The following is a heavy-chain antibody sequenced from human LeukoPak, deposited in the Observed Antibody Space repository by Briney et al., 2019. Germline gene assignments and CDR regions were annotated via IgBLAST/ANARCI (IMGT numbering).Heavy chain of an antibody. CDR1: GFTFSSYS. CDR3: ARRLWFGDPYYYGMDV. CDR2: ISSRSSYI. Sequence: GGSLRLSCAASGFTFSSYSMNWVRQAPGKGLEWFSSISSRSSYIYYADSVKGRFTISRDNAKNSLYLQMNSLRAEDTAVYYCARRLWFGDPYYYGMDVWGQGTTVTVSS. J-gene: IGHJ6*02. V-gene: IGHV3-21*01. D-gene: IGHD3-10*01.